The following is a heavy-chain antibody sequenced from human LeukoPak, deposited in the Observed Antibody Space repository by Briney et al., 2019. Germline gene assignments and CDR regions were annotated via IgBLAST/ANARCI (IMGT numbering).Heavy chain of an antibody. CDR1: GFTFSRYS. D-gene: IGHD6-13*01. J-gene: IGHJ4*02. V-gene: IGHV3-21*01. CDR2: ISSSNSYI. Sequence: PGGSLRLSCAASGFTFSRYSMNWVRQAPGKGREWVSSISSSNSYIYYADSVKGRFTISRDNAKNSLYLQMNSLRAEDTAVYYCARVVLQQLAPLDYWGQGTLVTVSS. CDR3: ARVVLQQLAPLDY.